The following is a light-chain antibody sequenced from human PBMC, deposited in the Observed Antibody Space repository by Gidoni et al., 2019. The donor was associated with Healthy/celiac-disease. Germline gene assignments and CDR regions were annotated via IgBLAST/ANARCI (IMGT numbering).Light chain of an antibody. V-gene: IGKV3-20*01. CDR1: QSFSSSY. CDR3: QQYGSSPLFT. J-gene: IGKJ3*01. CDR2: GAS. Sequence: TVLTQSPGTLSFSPGERATLSCRASQSFSSSYLAGYQQKPGQAPRLLIYGASSRATGIPDRVSGSGSGTDFTLTISRLEPEDFAVYYCQQYGSSPLFTFGPGTKVDIK.